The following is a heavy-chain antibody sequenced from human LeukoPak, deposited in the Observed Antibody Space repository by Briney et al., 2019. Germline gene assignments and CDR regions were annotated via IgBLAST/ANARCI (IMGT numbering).Heavy chain of an antibody. CDR1: GYTFTGYY. V-gene: IGHV1-2*02. J-gene: IGHJ5*02. CDR2: INPNSGGT. CDR3: AREYYDNPKWFDP. D-gene: IGHD3-22*01. Sequence: ASVKVSCKASGYTFTGYYMHGVRQAPGQGLEWMGRINPNSGGTNYAQKFQGRVTMTRDTSISTAYMELSRLSSDDTAIYYCAREYYDNPKWFDPWGQGTLVTVSS.